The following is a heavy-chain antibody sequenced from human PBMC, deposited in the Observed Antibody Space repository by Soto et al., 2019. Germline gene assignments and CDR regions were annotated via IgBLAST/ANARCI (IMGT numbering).Heavy chain of an antibody. CDR1: GFSLSTSGLG. CDR2: IYWNDDK. J-gene: IGHJ4*02. V-gene: IGHV2-5*01. D-gene: IGHD6-19*01. Sequence: SGPTLVNPTQTLTLTCTFSGFSLSTSGLGVGWIRQPPGKALEWLALIYWNDDKRYSPSLTARLTITKDTSKNQVVLTMTNMDPVDTATYYCAHRPSGWYLFDYWGQGTLVTVSS. CDR3: AHRPSGWYLFDY.